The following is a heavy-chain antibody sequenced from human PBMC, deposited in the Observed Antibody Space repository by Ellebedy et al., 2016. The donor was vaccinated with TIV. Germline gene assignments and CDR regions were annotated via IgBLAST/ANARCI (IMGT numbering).Heavy chain of an antibody. J-gene: IGHJ3*02. CDR2: IQYDGSDK. Sequence: PGGSLRLSCAASGFSFRYYGMYWVRQAPGKGLEWAAFIQYDGSDKHYSGSVKGRFTVSRDSSKNTLYLQMNSLRPGDTAVYYCAKLIQHTDRGAVDIWGQGTMVTVSS. CDR1: GFSFRYYG. D-gene: IGHD2-21*01. CDR3: AKLIQHTDRGAVDI. V-gene: IGHV3-30*02.